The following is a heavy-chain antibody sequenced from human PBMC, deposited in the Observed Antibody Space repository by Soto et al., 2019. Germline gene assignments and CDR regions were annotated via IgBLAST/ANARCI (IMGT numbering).Heavy chain of an antibody. Sequence: GGSLRLSCAASGLTFSDYAMRWVRQPPRKGLDWISAIGGGGITTYYADSVKGRFTISRDNSKNILYLEMNSLTVDDTAVYYCAKGSGGYQRYYFSFWGQGTPVTVSS. CDR2: IGGGGITT. J-gene: IGHJ4*02. CDR3: AKGSGGYQRYYFSF. CDR1: GLTFSDYA. V-gene: IGHV3-23*01. D-gene: IGHD3-22*01.